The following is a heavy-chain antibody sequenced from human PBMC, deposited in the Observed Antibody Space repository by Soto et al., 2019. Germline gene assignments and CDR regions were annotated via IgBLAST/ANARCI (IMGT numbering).Heavy chain of an antibody. CDR2: ISAYNGNT. D-gene: IGHD1-26*01. Sequence: ASVKVSCKASGYTFTSYGISWVRQAPGQGLEWMGWISAYNGNTNYAQKLQGRVTMTTDTSTSTAYMELRSLRSDDTAVYYCARSGPEVLYSGSYYPFGYWGQGTLVTVSS. J-gene: IGHJ4*02. CDR1: GYTFTSYG. V-gene: IGHV1-18*01. CDR3: ARSGPEVLYSGSYYPFGY.